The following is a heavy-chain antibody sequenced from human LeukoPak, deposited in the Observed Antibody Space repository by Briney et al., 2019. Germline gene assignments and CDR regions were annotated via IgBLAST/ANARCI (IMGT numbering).Heavy chain of an antibody. Sequence: GASVKVSCKASGHTFTSYAMHWVRQAPGQRLEWMGWINAGNGNTKYSQKFQGRVTITRDTSASTAYMELSSLRSEDTAVYYCARGELLLGWFDPWGQGTLVTVSS. CDR2: INAGNGNT. D-gene: IGHD4-23*01. J-gene: IGHJ5*02. V-gene: IGHV1-3*01. CDR3: ARGELLLGWFDP. CDR1: GHTFTSYA.